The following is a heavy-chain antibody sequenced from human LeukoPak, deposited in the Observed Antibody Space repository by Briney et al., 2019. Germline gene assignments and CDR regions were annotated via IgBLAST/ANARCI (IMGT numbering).Heavy chain of an antibody. CDR1: GGSISSYY. CDR2: FSHRGGS. Sequence: PSETLSLTCTVSGGSISSYYWSWIRQPPGKGLEWIGSFSHRGGSYHNPSLKSRVTISIDTSKNQFSLKLNSVTAADTAVYYCAAESERWLLRSWGQGTLVTVSS. V-gene: IGHV4-59*01. D-gene: IGHD6-19*01. J-gene: IGHJ4*02. CDR3: AAESERWLLRS.